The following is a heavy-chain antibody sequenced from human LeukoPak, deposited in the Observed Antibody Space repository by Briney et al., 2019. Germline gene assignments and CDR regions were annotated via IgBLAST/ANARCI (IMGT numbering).Heavy chain of an antibody. CDR3: ARYSNHVDYFDS. Sequence: SETLSPTCTVSGDSVSSHYWSWIRQPPGKELEWIAYVYYTGTSNYNPSLKSRVTISIDTSKNQFSLKLISVTAADTAVYYCARYSNHVDYFDSWGQGTLVTVSS. J-gene: IGHJ4*02. V-gene: IGHV4-59*02. D-gene: IGHD4-11*01. CDR1: GDSVSSHY. CDR2: VYYTGTS.